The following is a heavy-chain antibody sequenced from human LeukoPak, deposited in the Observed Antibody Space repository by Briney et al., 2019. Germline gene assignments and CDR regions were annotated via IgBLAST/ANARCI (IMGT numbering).Heavy chain of an antibody. Sequence: GESLRLSCAASGFTFNTYNMNWVRQAPGKGLEWVSSITSSSSYIYYADSVKGRVTIYRDNAKSLLYLQMNSLRADATAVYYCARDPYSGNYGDYYYYYMDVWGKGTTVTISS. D-gene: IGHD1-26*01. V-gene: IGHV3-21*01. CDR1: GFTFNTYN. CDR3: ARDPYSGNYGDYYYYYMDV. J-gene: IGHJ6*03. CDR2: ITSSSSYI.